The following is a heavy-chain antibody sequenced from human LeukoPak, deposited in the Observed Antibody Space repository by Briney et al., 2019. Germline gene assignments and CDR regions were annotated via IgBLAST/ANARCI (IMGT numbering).Heavy chain of an antibody. Sequence: SETLSLXCTVSGGSNSSSSHYWGWIRQPPGKGLEWIGSIYYSGSTYYNPSLKSRVTISVDTSKNQFSLKLSSVTAADTSVYYCARQKSGSYGLFDYWGQGTLVTVSS. CDR2: IYYSGST. V-gene: IGHV4-39*01. CDR1: GGSNSSSSHY. D-gene: IGHD1-26*01. J-gene: IGHJ4*02. CDR3: ARQKSGSYGLFDY.